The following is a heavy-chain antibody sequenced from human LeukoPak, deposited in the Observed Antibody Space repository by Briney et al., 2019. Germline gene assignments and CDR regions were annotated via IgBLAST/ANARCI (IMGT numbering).Heavy chain of an antibody. J-gene: IGHJ5*02. V-gene: IGHV4-30-4*08. CDR2: IYYSGST. CDR1: GGSFSDYY. D-gene: IGHD2-15*01. Sequence: SETLSLTCAVYGGSFSDYYWSWIRQPPGKGLEWIGYIYYSGSTYYNPSLKSRVTISVDTSKNQFSLKLSSVTAADTAVYYCAGDGGGISWFDPWGQGTLVTVSS. CDR3: AGDGGGISWFDP.